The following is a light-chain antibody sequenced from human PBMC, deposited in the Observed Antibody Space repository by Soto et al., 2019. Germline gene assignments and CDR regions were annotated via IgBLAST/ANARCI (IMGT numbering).Light chain of an antibody. Sequence: EIVLTQSPGTLSLSPGETATLSCRASQSVARDLSWYQQKPGQAPRLLISRASTGATGIPDRFSGSGSGTDFTLTINRVEPEDSAVYYCQQRTISMYTFGQGTKLEIK. V-gene: IGKV3-20*01. J-gene: IGKJ2*01. CDR3: QQRTISMYT. CDR2: RAS. CDR1: QSVARD.